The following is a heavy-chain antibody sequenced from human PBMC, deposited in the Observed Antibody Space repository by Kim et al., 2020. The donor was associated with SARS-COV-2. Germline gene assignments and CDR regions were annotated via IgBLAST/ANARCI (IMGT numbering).Heavy chain of an antibody. J-gene: IGHJ3*02. V-gene: IGHV3-49*02. CDR3: TRDETWKQLWGPFAFDI. D-gene: IGHD5-18*01. Sequence: VKGRFSISRDDSKSIAYLQMNSLKTEDTAVYYCTRDETWKQLWGPFAFDIWGQGTMVTVSS.